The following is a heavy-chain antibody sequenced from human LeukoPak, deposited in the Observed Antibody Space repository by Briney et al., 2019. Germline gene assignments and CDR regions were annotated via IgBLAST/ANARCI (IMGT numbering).Heavy chain of an antibody. CDR2: ISSSSSYI. CDR3: ARDNGIRYYYYYMDV. CDR1: GFTFSSYS. J-gene: IGHJ6*03. V-gene: IGHV3-21*01. Sequence: GGSLRLSCAASGFTFSSYSMNWVRQAPGKGLEWVSSISSSSSYIYYADSVKGRFTISRDNAKNSLYLQMNSLRAEDTAVYYCARDNGIRYYYYYMDVWGKGTTVTVSS. D-gene: IGHD2-8*01.